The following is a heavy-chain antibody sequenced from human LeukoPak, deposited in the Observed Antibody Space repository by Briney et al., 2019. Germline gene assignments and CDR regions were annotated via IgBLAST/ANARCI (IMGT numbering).Heavy chain of an antibody. Sequence: GASVKVSCKASGYTFTTCDINWVRQATGQGLEWMGWMNPNSGNTGYAQSFQGRVTMTRDTSISTAYMELSNLRSEDTAIYYCTRGSSGRRVYWGQGPLLTVSS. D-gene: IGHD6-19*01. CDR3: TRGSSGRRVY. CDR1: GYTFTTCD. CDR2: MNPNSGNT. V-gene: IGHV1-8*01. J-gene: IGHJ4*02.